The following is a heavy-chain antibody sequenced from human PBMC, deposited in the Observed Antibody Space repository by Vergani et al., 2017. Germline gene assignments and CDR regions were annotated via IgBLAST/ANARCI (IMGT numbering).Heavy chain of an antibody. V-gene: IGHV3-21*05. CDR1: GFTFSSYS. J-gene: IGHJ6*02. D-gene: IGHD4-11*01. CDR3: ARSPAGYSNYVLWYYGMDV. CDR2: ISSSSSYI. Sequence: EVQLLESGGGLVQPGGSLRLSCAASGFTFSSYSMNWVRQAPGKGLEWVSYISSSSSYIYYADSVKGRFTISRDNAKNSLYLQMNSLRAEDTAVYYCARSPAGYSNYVLWYYGMDVWGQGTTVTVSS.